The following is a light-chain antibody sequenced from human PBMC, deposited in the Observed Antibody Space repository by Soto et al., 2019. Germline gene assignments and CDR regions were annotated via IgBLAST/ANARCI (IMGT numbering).Light chain of an antibody. CDR2: DAS. V-gene: IGKV1-5*01. Sequence: DIQMTQSPSTLSASVGDRVTITCRASQGISSWLAWYQQKPGKAPKLLIYDASSLESGVPSRFSGSGSGTEFTLTISSLQPDDFATEYCQQYNSYSYTFGQGTKLEIK. J-gene: IGKJ2*01. CDR1: QGISSW. CDR3: QQYNSYSYT.